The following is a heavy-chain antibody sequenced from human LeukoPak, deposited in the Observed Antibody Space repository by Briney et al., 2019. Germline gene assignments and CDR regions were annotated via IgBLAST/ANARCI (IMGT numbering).Heavy chain of an antibody. CDR3: ARGRTVVVPAARSKYFDY. D-gene: IGHD2-2*01. Sequence: SETLSLTCTVSGGSISSYYWSWIRQPPGKGLEWIGYIYYSGSTNYNPSLKSRVTISVDTSKNQFSLKLSSVTAADTAVYYCARGRTVVVPAARSKYFDYWGQGTLVTVSS. J-gene: IGHJ4*02. CDR2: IYYSGST. V-gene: IGHV4-59*01. CDR1: GGSISSYY.